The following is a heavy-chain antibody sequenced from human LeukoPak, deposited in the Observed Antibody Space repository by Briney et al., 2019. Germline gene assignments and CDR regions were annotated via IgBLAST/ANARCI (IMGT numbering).Heavy chain of an antibody. CDR3: ARMEVA. J-gene: IGHJ3*01. D-gene: IGHD3-3*01. CDR1: GFTFSSSW. CDR2: ISSDGITT. V-gene: IGHV3-74*01. Sequence: GSLRLSCAASGFTFSSSWMHWVRQVPGKGLVWVSRISSDGITTNYADSVKGRFTISRDNAKNTVYLQMNSLRAEDTAVYYCARMEVAWGQGTIVTVSS.